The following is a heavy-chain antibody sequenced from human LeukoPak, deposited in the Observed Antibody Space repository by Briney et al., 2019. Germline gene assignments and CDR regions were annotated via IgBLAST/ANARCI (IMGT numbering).Heavy chain of an antibody. Sequence: ASVKVSCKASGGTFNNYAISWVRQAPGQELEWMGRIVPILGIANYAQEFQGRLIITADTATSSAYMELSSLRSEDTAVYYCARDQGDNSYGYYAIWYAFVVWGQGTIVSVSS. CDR2: IVPILGIA. D-gene: IGHD5-18*01. J-gene: IGHJ3*01. V-gene: IGHV1-69*04. CDR1: GGTFNNYA. CDR3: ARDQGDNSYGYYAIWYAFVV.